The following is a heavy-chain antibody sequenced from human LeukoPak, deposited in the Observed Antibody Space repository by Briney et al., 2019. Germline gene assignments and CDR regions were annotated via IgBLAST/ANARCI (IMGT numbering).Heavy chain of an antibody. J-gene: IGHJ4*02. D-gene: IGHD3-22*01. Sequence: GGSLRLSCAASGFTFSSYSMNWVRQAPGKWLEWVSSISSSSSYIYYADSVKGRFTISRDNAKNSLYLQMNSLRAEDTAVYYCAREVDSSGYYYAGYDYWGQGTLVTVSS. CDR1: GFTFSSYS. CDR2: ISSSSSYI. V-gene: IGHV3-21*01. CDR3: AREVDSSGYYYAGYDY.